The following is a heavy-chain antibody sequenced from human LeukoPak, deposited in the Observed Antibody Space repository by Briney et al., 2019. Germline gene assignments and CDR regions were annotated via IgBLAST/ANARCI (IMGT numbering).Heavy chain of an antibody. V-gene: IGHV3-11*01. CDR2: ISGSGTDI. CDR1: GFTFSDYY. Sequence: GGSLRLSCEASGFTFSDYYMTWMRQAPGKGLEWVSYISGSGTDILYADSVKGRFTMSRDNAKNSLYLQMNSLRTEDTAVYYCAKDDDWGRYKHWGQGTLVTVSS. CDR3: AKDDDWGRYKH. D-gene: IGHD3-16*01. J-gene: IGHJ1*01.